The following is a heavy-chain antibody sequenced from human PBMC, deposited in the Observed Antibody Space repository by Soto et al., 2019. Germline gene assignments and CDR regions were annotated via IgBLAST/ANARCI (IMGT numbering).Heavy chain of an antibody. V-gene: IGHV4-34*01. CDR3: ANLNSGYDWEGYNWFDP. J-gene: IGHJ5*02. Sequence: SETLSLTCAVYGGSFSGYYWSWIRQPPGKGLEWIGEINHSGSTNYNPSLKSRVTISVDTSKNQFSLKLSSVTAADTAVYYCANLNSGYDWEGYNWFDPWGQGTLVTVSS. CDR1: GGSFSGYY. CDR2: INHSGST. D-gene: IGHD5-12*01.